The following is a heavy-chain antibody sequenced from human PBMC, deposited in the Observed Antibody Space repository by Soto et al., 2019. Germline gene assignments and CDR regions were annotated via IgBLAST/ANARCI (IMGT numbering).Heavy chain of an antibody. CDR3: AREEYSSFFDYYGMDV. CDR2: IYYSGST. D-gene: IGHD6-6*01. CDR1: GGSISSGGYY. J-gene: IGHJ6*02. V-gene: IGHV4-31*03. Sequence: SETLSLTCTVSGGSISSGGYYWSWIRQHPGKGLEWIGYIYYSGSTYYNTSLKSRVTISVDTSKNQFSLKLSSVTAADTAVYYCAREEYSSFFDYYGMDVWGQGTTVTVSS.